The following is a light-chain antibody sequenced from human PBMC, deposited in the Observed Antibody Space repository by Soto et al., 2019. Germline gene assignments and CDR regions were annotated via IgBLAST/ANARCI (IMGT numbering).Light chain of an antibody. J-gene: IGKJ5*01. Sequence: DIQMTQSPSSLSASVGDRVTITCQASQDIRNSLNWYQQKPGRAPKLLIYDASNVETGVPSRFSGTGSGTHFSFSSSSLQPEYFATYYCQQYDYLVTFGQGTRVEIK. V-gene: IGKV1-33*01. CDR3: QQYDYLVT. CDR2: DAS. CDR1: QDIRNS.